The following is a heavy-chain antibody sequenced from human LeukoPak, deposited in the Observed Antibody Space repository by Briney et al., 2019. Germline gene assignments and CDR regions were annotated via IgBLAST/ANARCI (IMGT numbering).Heavy chain of an antibody. CDR3: ARGPGYGMDV. CDR2: INHSGST. V-gene: IGHV4-34*01. Sequence: SETLSLTCAVYGGSFGGYYWSWIRQPPGKGLEWIGEINHSGSTNYNPSLKSRVTISVDTSKNQFSLKLSSVTAADTAVYYCARGPGYGMDVWGQGTTVTVSS. CDR1: GGSFGGYY. J-gene: IGHJ6*02.